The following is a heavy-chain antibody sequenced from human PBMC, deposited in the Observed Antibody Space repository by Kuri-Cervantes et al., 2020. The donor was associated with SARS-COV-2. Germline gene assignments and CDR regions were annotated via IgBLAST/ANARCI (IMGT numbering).Heavy chain of an antibody. CDR2: ISYDGSN. CDR1: GFSFSSYG. J-gene: IGHJ5*01. Sequence: GGSLRLSCAASGFSFSSYGMSWVRQAPGKGLEWLAVISYDGSNADSVKGRFTISRDNSKNTLFLQINSLRAEDTAVYYCARETLVVAAGRSIRGGFDSWGQGTLVTVSS. V-gene: IGHV3-30*03. D-gene: IGHD2-2*01. CDR3: ARETLVVAAGRSIRGGFDS.